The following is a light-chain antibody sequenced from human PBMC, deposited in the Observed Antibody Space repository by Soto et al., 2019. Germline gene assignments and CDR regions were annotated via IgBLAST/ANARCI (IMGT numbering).Light chain of an antibody. V-gene: IGKV3-11*01. CDR2: DAS. CDR1: QSVNRN. Sequence: EIVMTQSPATLSVSPGERASLSCRASQSVNRNLAWYQQKPGQAPRLLIYDASNRATGIPARFSGSGSGTDFTLTISSLEPEDFAVYYCQQRSNWPPVFGQGTRLEIK. CDR3: QQRSNWPPV. J-gene: IGKJ5*01.